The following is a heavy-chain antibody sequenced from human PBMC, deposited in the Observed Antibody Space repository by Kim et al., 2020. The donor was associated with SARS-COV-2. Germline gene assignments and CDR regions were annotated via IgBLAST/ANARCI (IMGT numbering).Heavy chain of an antibody. J-gene: IGHJ3*02. Sequence: VKDRVNTSRDNTKNTLYLQMNSLRTEDTAVYYCAKEQLGSGRYRGAFDIWGQGTMVTVSS. D-gene: IGHD6-19*01. CDR3: AKEQLGSGRYRGAFDI. V-gene: IGHV3-23*01.